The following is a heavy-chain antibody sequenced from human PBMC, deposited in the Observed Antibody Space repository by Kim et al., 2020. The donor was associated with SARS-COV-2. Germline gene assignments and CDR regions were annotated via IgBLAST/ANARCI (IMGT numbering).Heavy chain of an antibody. V-gene: IGHV5-51*01. D-gene: IGHD3-10*01. CDR2: VYPGDSDN. CDR3: ARLSYYNNSRNWFDA. Sequence: GESLKISCQGSGYRFSNYWIGWVRQMPGKGLEWMGIVYPGDSDNRHSPSFQGQVTFSADKSIATAYLQWSSLKASDTAMYYCARLSYYNNSRNWFDAWGQGTLVTVSS. CDR1: GYRFSNYW. J-gene: IGHJ5*02.